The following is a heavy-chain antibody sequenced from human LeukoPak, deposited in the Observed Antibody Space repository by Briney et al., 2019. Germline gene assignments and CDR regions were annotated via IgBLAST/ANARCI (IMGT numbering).Heavy chain of an antibody. CDR3: ARDLGSSGFDY. J-gene: IGHJ4*02. Sequence: GGSLRLSCAASGFTFSSYEMNWVRQAPGKGLEWVSYISSSGSTIYYADSVKGRFTISRDNAKNSLYLQMNSLRAEDTAVYYCARDLGSSGFDYWGQGTLVTVSS. V-gene: IGHV3-48*03. CDR2: ISSSGSTI. D-gene: IGHD6-19*01. CDR1: GFTFSSYE.